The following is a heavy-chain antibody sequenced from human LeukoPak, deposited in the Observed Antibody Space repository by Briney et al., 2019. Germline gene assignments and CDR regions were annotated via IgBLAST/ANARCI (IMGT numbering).Heavy chain of an antibody. Sequence: SETLSLTCTVSGGSISSSSYYWGWIRQPPGKGLEWIGSIYYSGSTYYNPSLKSRVTISVDTSKNQFSLKLSSVTAADTAVHYCARLARDGSSWVDYWGQGTLVTVSS. D-gene: IGHD6-13*01. CDR1: GGSISSSSYY. CDR3: ARLARDGSSWVDY. J-gene: IGHJ4*02. CDR2: IYYSGST. V-gene: IGHV4-39*01.